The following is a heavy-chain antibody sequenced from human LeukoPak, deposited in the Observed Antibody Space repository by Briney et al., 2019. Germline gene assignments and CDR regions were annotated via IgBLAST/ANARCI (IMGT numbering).Heavy chain of an antibody. D-gene: IGHD3-10*01. Sequence: PGGSLRLSCPASGFNFSSYGMTWVRQAPGKGLEWVAVIWYDGSNKYYADSVKGRFTISRDNSKNTLYLQMNSLRAEDTAVYYCARDTAGGITMDCGMDVWGQRTTVTVSS. CDR3: ARDTAGGITMDCGMDV. CDR1: GFNFSSYG. J-gene: IGHJ6*02. V-gene: IGHV3-33*01. CDR2: IWYDGSNK.